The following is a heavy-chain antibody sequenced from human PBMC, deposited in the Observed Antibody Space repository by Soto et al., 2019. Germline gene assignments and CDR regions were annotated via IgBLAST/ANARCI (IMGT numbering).Heavy chain of an antibody. Sequence: QVQLQVSGPGLVKPSETLSLSCTVSGDSITTSYYYWAWIRQPPGKGLEWIATIHYTGKTDYNPSIKSRAVISVDTSKNQFSLRVTSVTAADTAVYYCARHPTGWPNWFDPWGQGTLVTVPS. CDR1: GDSITTSYYY. CDR3: ARHPTGWPNWFDP. CDR2: IHYTGKT. V-gene: IGHV4-39*01. D-gene: IGHD6-19*01. J-gene: IGHJ5*02.